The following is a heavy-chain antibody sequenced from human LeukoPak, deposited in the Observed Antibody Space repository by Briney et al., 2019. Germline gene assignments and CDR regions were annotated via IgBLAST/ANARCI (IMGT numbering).Heavy chain of an antibody. CDR1: GFTFNSHA. J-gene: IGHJ4*02. V-gene: IGHV3-23*01. CDR3: AKTTFGYSSGRSPGWPVDY. Sequence: GGSLRLSCAASGFTFNSHAMYWVRQAPGKGLEWVSGIVGSGGSSYYAESVRGRFTISRDNSKNTVHMQMNSLRDEDTAVYYCAKTTFGYSSGRSPGWPVDYWGQGTVGTVSS. CDR2: IVGSGGSS. D-gene: IGHD6-19*01.